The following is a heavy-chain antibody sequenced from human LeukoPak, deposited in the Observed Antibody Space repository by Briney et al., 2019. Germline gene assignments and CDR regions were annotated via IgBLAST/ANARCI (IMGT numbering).Heavy chain of an antibody. V-gene: IGHV1-2*02. Sequence: ASVKVSCKASGYTFTSYYMHWVRQAPGQGLEWMGWINPNSGGTNYAQKFQGRVTMTRDTSISTAYMELSRRRSDDTAVYYCAMDCGILTGLNWFDPWGQGTLVTVSS. D-gene: IGHD3-9*01. J-gene: IGHJ5*02. CDR2: INPNSGGT. CDR3: AMDCGILTGLNWFDP. CDR1: GYTFTSYY.